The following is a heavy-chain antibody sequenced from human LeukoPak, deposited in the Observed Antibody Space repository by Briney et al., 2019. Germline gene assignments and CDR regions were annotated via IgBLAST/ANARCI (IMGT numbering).Heavy chain of an antibody. J-gene: IGHJ4*02. CDR2: IYYSGST. CDR1: GGSISSSSYY. D-gene: IGHD6-19*01. Sequence: PSETLSLTCTVSGGSISSSSYYWGWIRQPPGKGLEWIGSIYYSGSTYYSPSLQSRVTISVDTSKNQFSLKLNSVTAADTAVYYCARHEDSSAWYDYLDYWGQGTLVTVSS. CDR3: ARHEDSSAWYDYLDY. V-gene: IGHV4-39*01.